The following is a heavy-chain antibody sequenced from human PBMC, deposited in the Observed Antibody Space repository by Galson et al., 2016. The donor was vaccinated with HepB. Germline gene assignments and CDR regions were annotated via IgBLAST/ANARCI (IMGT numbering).Heavy chain of an antibody. Sequence: PALVKPTQTLTLTCTFSGFSLSTSGVGVGWIRQPPGEALEWLALIYWHDDKRYSPSLKSSFRITKDTSKNQVVLKLTNMEPVDTATYYCSRRTLHAGHWTFDYWGQGTLVTVSS. D-gene: IGHD1-1*01. V-gene: IGHV2-5*01. CDR1: GFSLSTSGVG. CDR2: IYWHDDK. J-gene: IGHJ4*02. CDR3: SRRTLHAGHWTFDY.